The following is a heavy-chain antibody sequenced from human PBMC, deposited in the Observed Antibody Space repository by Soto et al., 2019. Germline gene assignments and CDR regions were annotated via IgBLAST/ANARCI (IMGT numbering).Heavy chain of an antibody. J-gene: IGHJ5*02. CDR3: ARHEGWTGPDQ. Sequence: SETLSLTCAVSGASIGSGGWWSWVRQPPGKGLEWIAEIFHDGNTNYSPSLKSRVTISVDKSQNQFSLNVYSVTAADTAVHYCARHEGWTGPDQWGQGTLVTVSS. D-gene: IGHD2-8*02. CDR1: GASIGSGGW. V-gene: IGHV4-4*02. CDR2: IFHDGNT.